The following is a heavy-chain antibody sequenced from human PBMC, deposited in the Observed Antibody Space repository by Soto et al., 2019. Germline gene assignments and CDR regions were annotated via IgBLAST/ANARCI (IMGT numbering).Heavy chain of an antibody. D-gene: IGHD3-16*02. J-gene: IGHJ4*02. V-gene: IGHV4-31*11. Sequence: QVYLQQSGPGQVKPSQTLSLYCAVSGVSISSDAYHWSWIRQLPGKGLEWVGFISSRGHTYYNPSLKSRLTISADTSKSQFSLHLTSVTAADTAMYFCARYRFTATWSKFDYWGQGTLVTVSS. CDR1: GVSISSDAYH. CDR2: ISSRGHT. CDR3: ARYRFTATWSKFDY.